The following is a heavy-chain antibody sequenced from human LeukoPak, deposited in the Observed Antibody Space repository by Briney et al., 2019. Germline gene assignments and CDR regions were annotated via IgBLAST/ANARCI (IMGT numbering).Heavy chain of an antibody. CDR3: ARRGGSSWYNNWFDP. D-gene: IGHD6-13*01. CDR1: GGSISSYY. Sequence: SETLSLTCTVSGGSISSYYWSWIRQPPGKGLEWIGYIYPSGSTNYNPSLKSRVTISVDTSKNQFSLKLSSVTAADTAVYYCARRGGSSWYNNWFDPWGQGTLVTVSS. CDR2: IYPSGST. V-gene: IGHV4-4*09. J-gene: IGHJ5*02.